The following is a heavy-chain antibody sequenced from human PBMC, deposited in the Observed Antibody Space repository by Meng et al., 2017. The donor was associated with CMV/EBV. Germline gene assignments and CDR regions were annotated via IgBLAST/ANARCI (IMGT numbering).Heavy chain of an antibody. V-gene: IGHV4-39*07. CDR2: IYYSGSP. J-gene: IGHJ6*02. CDR3: ARVNPNYYFYGMDV. CDR1: GGSTSSSSYY. Sequence: GSLRLSCTVSGGSTSSSSYYWGWLRQPPGKGLEWVGTIYYSGSPYYNPSLQSRVTISVDTSKNQFSLKLSFVTAADTAVYYCARVNPNYYFYGMDVWGQGTTVTVSS.